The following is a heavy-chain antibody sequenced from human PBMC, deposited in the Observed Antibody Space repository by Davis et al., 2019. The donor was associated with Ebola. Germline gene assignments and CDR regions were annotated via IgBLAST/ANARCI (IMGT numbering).Heavy chain of an antibody. V-gene: IGHV4-34*01. Sequence: PSETLSLTCTVSGGSFSGYYWSWIRQPPGKGLEWIGEINHSGSTNYNPSLKSRVTMSVDTSKNQFSLKLSSVTAADTAVYYCARLYPPRIAARPRVGDNYYYMDVWGKGTTVTVSS. J-gene: IGHJ6*03. D-gene: IGHD6-6*01. CDR3: ARLYPPRIAARPRVGDNYYYMDV. CDR1: GGSFSGYY. CDR2: INHSGST.